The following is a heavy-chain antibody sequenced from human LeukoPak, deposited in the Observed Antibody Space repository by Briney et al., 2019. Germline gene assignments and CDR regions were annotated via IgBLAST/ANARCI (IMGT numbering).Heavy chain of an antibody. Sequence: ASVTVSCTTSGYSFTSYDINWVRQATGQGLEWMGWMNPNSGNTGYAQKFQGRVTMTRDTSMRTAYMELSSLRSEDTAVYYCARVGSNSYYYMDVWGKGTTVTVSS. CDR2: MNPNSGNT. D-gene: IGHD2-2*01. V-gene: IGHV1-8*01. J-gene: IGHJ6*03. CDR3: ARVGSNSYYYMDV. CDR1: GYSFTSYD.